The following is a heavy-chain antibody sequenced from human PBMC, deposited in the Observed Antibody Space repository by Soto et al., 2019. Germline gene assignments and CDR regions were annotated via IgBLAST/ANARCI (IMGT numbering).Heavy chain of an antibody. CDR2: IYYSGST. CDR3: AGPASKQILRYFDWPIFDY. CDR1: GGSISSSSYY. D-gene: IGHD3-9*01. V-gene: IGHV4-39*01. J-gene: IGHJ4*02. Sequence: PSETLSLTCTVSGGSISSSSYYWGWIRQPPGKGLEWIGSIYYSGSTYYNPSLKSRVTISVDTSKNQFSLKLSSVTAADTAVYYCAGPASKQILRYFDWPIFDYWGQGTLVTVSS.